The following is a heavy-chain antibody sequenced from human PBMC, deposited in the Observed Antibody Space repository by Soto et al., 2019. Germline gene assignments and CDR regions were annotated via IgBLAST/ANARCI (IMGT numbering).Heavy chain of an antibody. V-gene: IGHV4-61*01. CDR2: IYYSGST. Sequence: SETLSLTCTVSGGSVSSGSYYWSWIRQPPGKGLEWIGYIYYSGSTNYNPSLKSRVTISVDTSKNQFSLKLSSVTAADTAVYYCARDGYYYDSSGYYKDNWFDPWGQGTLVTVSS. CDR1: GGSVSSGSYY. J-gene: IGHJ5*02. CDR3: ARDGYYYDSSGYYKDNWFDP. D-gene: IGHD3-22*01.